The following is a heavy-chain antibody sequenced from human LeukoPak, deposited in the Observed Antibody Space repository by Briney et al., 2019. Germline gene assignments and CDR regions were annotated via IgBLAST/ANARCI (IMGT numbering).Heavy chain of an antibody. D-gene: IGHD3-16*01. J-gene: IGHJ6*03. CDR1: GFTFSTYT. CDR2: ISSSSSYI. CDR3: ARDRLLEDRDYSYYYYYMDV. V-gene: IGHV3-21*01. Sequence: GGSLRLSCAASGFTFSTYTINWVRQAPGKGLEWVSSISSSSSYIYYADSVKGRFTIPRDNAKNSLYLQMNSLRAEDTAVYHCARDRLLEDRDYSYYYYYMDVWGKGTTVTVSS.